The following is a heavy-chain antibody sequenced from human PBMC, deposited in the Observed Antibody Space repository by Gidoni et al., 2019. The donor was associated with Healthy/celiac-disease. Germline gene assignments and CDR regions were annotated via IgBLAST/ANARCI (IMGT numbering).Heavy chain of an antibody. CDR3: AKDPSRITFGGVIAPTDY. D-gene: IGHD3-16*02. CDR1: GSPFSIYG. J-gene: IGHJ4*02. CDR2: ISYDGSNK. Sequence: QVQLVESGGGVVQPGRSLRLSCAASGSPFSIYGRNWVRQAPGKGLEWVAVISYDGSNKYYADSVKGRFTISRDNSKNTLYLQMNSLRAEDTAVYYCAKDPSRITFGGVIAPTDYWGQGTLVTVSS. V-gene: IGHV3-30*18.